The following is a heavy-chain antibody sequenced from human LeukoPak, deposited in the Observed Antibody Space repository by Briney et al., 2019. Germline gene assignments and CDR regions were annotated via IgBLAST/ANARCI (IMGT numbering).Heavy chain of an antibody. D-gene: IGHD6-19*01. CDR2: ISSSSSYI. Sequence: GGSLRLSCAASGFTFSSYSMNWVRQAPGKGLEWVSSISSSSSYIYYADSVKGRFTISRDNAKNSLYLQMNSLRAADTAVYYCARAGYSSGWRIDYWGQGTLVTVSS. J-gene: IGHJ4*02. CDR3: ARAGYSSGWRIDY. V-gene: IGHV3-21*01. CDR1: GFTFSSYS.